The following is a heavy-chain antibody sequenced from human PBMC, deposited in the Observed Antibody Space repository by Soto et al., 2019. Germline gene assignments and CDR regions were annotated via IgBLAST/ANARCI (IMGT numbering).Heavy chain of an antibody. Sequence: SETLSLTCTVSGGSISSGDYYWSWIRQPPGKGLEWIGYIYYSGSTYYNPSLKSRVTISVDTSKNQFSLKLSSVTAADTAVYYCARHPRVTMIVVGSDAFDIWGQGTMVTVSS. D-gene: IGHD3-22*01. CDR1: GGSISSGDYY. CDR3: ARHPRVTMIVVGSDAFDI. CDR2: IYYSGST. V-gene: IGHV4-30-4*01. J-gene: IGHJ3*02.